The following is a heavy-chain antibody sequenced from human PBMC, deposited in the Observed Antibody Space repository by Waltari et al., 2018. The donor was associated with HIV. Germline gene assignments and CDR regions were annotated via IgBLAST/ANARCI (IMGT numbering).Heavy chain of an antibody. V-gene: IGHV4-38-2*01. D-gene: IGHD2-15*01. CDR1: GYPISSGYY. CDR2: IHHSGST. CDR3: AGEVGYCSGGTCYSGWFDP. Sequence: GTLSLTCAVSGYPISSGYYWGWIRQPPGKGLEWIGSIHHSGSTYYNPSLKSRVTLSVDTSKNHFSLKLNSVTAADKAVYYCAGEVGYCSGGTCYSGWFDPWGQGTLVTVSS. J-gene: IGHJ5*02.